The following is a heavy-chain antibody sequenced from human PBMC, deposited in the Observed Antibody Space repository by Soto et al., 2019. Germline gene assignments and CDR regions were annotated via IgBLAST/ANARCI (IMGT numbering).Heavy chain of an antibody. CDR3: ARRGMDEGDLHFDY. CDR1: GYSFTIYC. CDR2: IYPGDSDT. J-gene: IGHJ4*02. D-gene: IGHD2-21*02. Sequence: PGESLKISCKGSGYSFTIYCIGWVLQMPGKGLEWMGIIYPGDSDTRYSPSFQGQVTISADKSISTAYLQWSSLKASDTAMYYCARRGMDEGDLHFDYWGQGTLVTVSS. V-gene: IGHV5-51*01.